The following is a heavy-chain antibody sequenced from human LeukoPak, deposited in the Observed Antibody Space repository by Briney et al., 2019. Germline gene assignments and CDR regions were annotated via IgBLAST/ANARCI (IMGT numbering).Heavy chain of an antibody. CDR2: INHSGST. V-gene: IGHV4-34*01. J-gene: IGHJ5*02. D-gene: IGHD2-2*02. CDR3: ARFSCSSTSCYSPYNWFDP. Sequence: PSETLSLTCAVYGGSFSGYYWSWIRQPPGKGLEWIGEINHSGSTNYNPSLKSRVTISVDTSKNQSSLKLSSVTAADTAVYYCARFSCSSTSCYSPYNWFDPWGQGTLVTVSS. CDR1: GGSFSGYY.